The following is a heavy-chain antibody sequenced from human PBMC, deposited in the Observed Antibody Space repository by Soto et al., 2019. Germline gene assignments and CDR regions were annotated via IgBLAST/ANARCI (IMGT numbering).Heavy chain of an antibody. Sequence: EVQLVESGGGLVQPGRSLRLSCAASGFTFDDYAMHWVRQAPGKGLEWVSGISWNSGSIGYADSVKGRFTISRDNAKNSLYLQMNSLRAEDTALYYCAKGRAWAAAGTGDAIDIWGQGTMVTVSS. J-gene: IGHJ3*02. V-gene: IGHV3-9*01. CDR3: AKGRAWAAAGTGDAIDI. CDR1: GFTFDDYA. D-gene: IGHD6-13*01. CDR2: ISWNSGSI.